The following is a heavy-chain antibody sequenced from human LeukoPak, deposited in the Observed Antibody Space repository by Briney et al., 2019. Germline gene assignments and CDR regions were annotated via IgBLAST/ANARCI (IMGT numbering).Heavy chain of an antibody. CDR2: ISYDGSNE. CDR3: ARAVSSSWHTFDY. V-gene: IGHV3-30*14. Sequence: GALRLSCAASGFTFSNYPMHWVRQAPGKGLEWVTIISYDGSNEYYADSVKGRFTISRDNSKNTLYLQMNSLRADDTAVYYCARAVSSSWHTFDYWGQGTLVTVSS. CDR1: GFTFSNYP. D-gene: IGHD6-13*01. J-gene: IGHJ4*02.